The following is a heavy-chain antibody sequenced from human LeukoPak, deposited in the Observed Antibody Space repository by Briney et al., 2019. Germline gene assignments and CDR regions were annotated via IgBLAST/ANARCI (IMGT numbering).Heavy chain of an antibody. CDR2: IYYSGST. CDR1: GGSISSDGYY. V-gene: IGHV4-31*03. Sequence: SETLSLTCTVSGGSISSDGYYWSWIRQHPGKGLEWIGYIYYSGSTYYNPSLKSRVTISVDTSKNQFSLKLSSVTAADTAVYYCAGRRKTHLDYWGQGTLVTVSS. CDR3: AGRRKTHLDY. J-gene: IGHJ4*02.